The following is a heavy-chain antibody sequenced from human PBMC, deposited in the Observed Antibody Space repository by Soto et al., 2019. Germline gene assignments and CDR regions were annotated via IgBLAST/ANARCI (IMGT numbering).Heavy chain of an antibody. V-gene: IGHV3-30*18. CDR1: GFTFSDYA. CDR3: AKGGRRWLVTSDFTY. CDR2: VSHDGRNT. Sequence: VQLVESGGGVVQPGRSLRLSCAASGFTFSDYAMHWVRQAPGKGLEWVAVVSHDGRNTHYADSVKGRFTISRDSSKNTFSLEMTSRRAEATAVYYCAKGGRRWLVTSDFTYWGQGALVTVSS. J-gene: IGHJ4*02. D-gene: IGHD6-19*01.